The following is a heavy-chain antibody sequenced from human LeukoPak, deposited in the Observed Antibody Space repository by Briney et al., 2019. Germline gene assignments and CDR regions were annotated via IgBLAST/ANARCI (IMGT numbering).Heavy chain of an antibody. CDR3: ARGPPRAAYSSSSTVYFDY. CDR1: GFTFSSYA. Sequence: GRSLRLSCAASGFTFSSYAMHWVRQAPGKGLEYVSAISSNGGSTYYANSVKGRFTISRDNSKNTLYLQMGSLRAEDMAVYYCARGPPRAAYSSSSTVYFDYWGQGTLVTVSS. D-gene: IGHD6-6*01. V-gene: IGHV3-64*01. CDR2: ISSNGGST. J-gene: IGHJ4*02.